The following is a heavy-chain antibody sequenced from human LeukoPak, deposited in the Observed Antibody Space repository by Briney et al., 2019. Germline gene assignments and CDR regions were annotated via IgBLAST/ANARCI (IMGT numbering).Heavy chain of an antibody. J-gene: IGHJ6*02. CDR1: GFTFGDYA. D-gene: IGHD4-17*01. V-gene: IGHV3-9*01. CDR3: ARDACRRVFYYGMDV. Sequence: PGRSLRLSCAASGFTFGDYAMHWVRQAPGMGLEWVSGISWSSGNIGYADSVKGRFTISRDNAKNSLYLEMNSLRTEDTAVYFCARDACRRVFYYGMDVWRQGTTVAVSS. CDR2: ISWSSGNI.